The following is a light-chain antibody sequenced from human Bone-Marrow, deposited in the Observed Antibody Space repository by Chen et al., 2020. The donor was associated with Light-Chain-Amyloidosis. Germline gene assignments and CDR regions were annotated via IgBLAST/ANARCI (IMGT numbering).Light chain of an antibody. CDR3: SSYGGNNDIV. CDR2: EVT. Sequence: QSALTQLPAPSGAPGQSVTISGTGTSSDVGTYNYVSWYQQHPGKAPRHIIYEVTKRPSGVPDRFSGSKFGNTASLTISGLQAEDEADYYCSSYGGNNDIVFGGGTKLTVL. J-gene: IGLJ2*01. V-gene: IGLV2-8*01. CDR1: SSDVGTYNY.